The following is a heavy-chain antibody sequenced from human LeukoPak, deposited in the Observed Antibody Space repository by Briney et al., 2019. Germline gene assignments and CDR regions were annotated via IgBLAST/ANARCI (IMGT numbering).Heavy chain of an antibody. V-gene: IGHV3-64*01. CDR2: IGPDGGTT. Sequence: GGSLRLSCAASGFTFYTYGMHWVRQAPGKGLEYVSGIGPDGGTTYYAKSAKGRFTISRDNSKNMVYLQMGSLTADDMAVYYCARGARLTDYWGQGTLVTVSS. J-gene: IGHJ4*02. D-gene: IGHD6-25*01. CDR3: ARGARLTDY. CDR1: GFTFYTYG.